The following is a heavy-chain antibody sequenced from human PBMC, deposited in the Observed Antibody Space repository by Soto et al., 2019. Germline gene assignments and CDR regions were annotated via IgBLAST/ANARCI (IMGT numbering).Heavy chain of an antibody. Sequence: QVQLVQSGAEVKKPGSSVKVSCKASGGTFSSYAISWVRQAPGQGLEWMGGIIPIFGTANYAQKFQGRVTITADESTSPAYMELSSLRSADKAVYYCASSVAKYYYYGMDVWGQGTTVTVSS. CDR1: GGTFSSYA. J-gene: IGHJ6*02. CDR2: IIPIFGTA. CDR3: ASSVAKYYYYGMDV. V-gene: IGHV1-69*12. D-gene: IGHD5-12*01.